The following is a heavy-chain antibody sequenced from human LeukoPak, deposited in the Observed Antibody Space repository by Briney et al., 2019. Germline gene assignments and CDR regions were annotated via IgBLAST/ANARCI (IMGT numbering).Heavy chain of an antibody. CDR1: GYTFTGYY. V-gene: IGHV1-2*06. CDR2: INPNSGGT. CDR3: ARAGLSLGYRTDY. Sequence: ASVKVSCKASGYTFTGYYMHWVRQAPGQGLEWMGRINPNSGGTNYTKKFHGRVTMTRDTSISTAYMELSRLKSDDTAVYYCARAGLSLGYRTDYWGQGTLVTVSS. D-gene: IGHD5-12*01. J-gene: IGHJ4*02.